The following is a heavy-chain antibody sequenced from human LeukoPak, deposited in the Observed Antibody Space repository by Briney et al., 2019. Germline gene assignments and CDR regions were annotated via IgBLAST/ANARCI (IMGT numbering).Heavy chain of an antibody. D-gene: IGHD5-18*01. CDR2: IYYSGST. J-gene: IGHJ4*02. Sequence: SETLSLTCTVSGGSISSYYWSWIRQPPGKGLEWIGYIYYSGSTNYNPSLKSRVTISVDTSKNQFSLKLSSVTAADTAVYYCAGDGGIQLWYGGYFDYWGQGTLVTVSS. CDR1: GGSISSYY. V-gene: IGHV4-59*01. CDR3: AGDGGIQLWYGGYFDY.